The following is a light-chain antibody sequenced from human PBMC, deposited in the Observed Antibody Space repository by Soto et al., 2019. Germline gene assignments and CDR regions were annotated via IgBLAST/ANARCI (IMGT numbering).Light chain of an antibody. CDR3: HQYGSSPDT. CDR2: GTS. CDR1: QSVTSNS. Sequence: ESVLTQSPGTLSLSPGERASLSCRASQSVTSNSLAWYQQKPGQAPRLLIYGTSRRATGIPDRFSGSGSGTDFTLTISRLEPEDFAVYFCHQYGSSPDTFGQGTRLRL. J-gene: IGKJ5*01. V-gene: IGKV3-20*01.